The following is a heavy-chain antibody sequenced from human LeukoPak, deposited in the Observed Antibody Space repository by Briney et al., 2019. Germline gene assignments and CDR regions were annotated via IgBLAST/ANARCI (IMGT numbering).Heavy chain of an antibody. Sequence: SGTLSLTCAVSGGSISGSNWWSWVRQPPGKGLEWIGEIYHSGSTNYNPSLKSRVTISVDTSKNQFSLKLSSVTAADTAVYYCARDSGTAAAGPWGQGTLVTVSS. J-gene: IGHJ5*02. CDR1: GGSISGSNW. CDR2: IYHSGST. V-gene: IGHV4-4*02. CDR3: ARDSGTAAAGP. D-gene: IGHD6-13*01.